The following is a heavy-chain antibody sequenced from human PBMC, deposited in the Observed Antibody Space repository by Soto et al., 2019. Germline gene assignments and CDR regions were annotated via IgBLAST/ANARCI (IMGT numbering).Heavy chain of an antibody. J-gene: IGHJ4*02. CDR3: AKPYYDFWSGYGPLSYNKN. CDR2: ISYDGSNK. V-gene: IGHV3-30*18. D-gene: IGHD3-3*01. CDR1: GFTFSSYG. Sequence: GGSLRLSCAASGFTFSSYGMHWVRQAPGKGLEWVAVISYDGSNKYYADSVKGRFTISRDNSKNTLYLQMNSLRAEDTAVYYCAKPYYDFWSGYGPLSYNKNWGQGTLVTVSS.